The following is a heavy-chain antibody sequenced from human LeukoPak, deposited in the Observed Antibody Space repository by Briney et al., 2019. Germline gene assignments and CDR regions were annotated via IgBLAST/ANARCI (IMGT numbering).Heavy chain of an antibody. Sequence: SETLSLTCTASGGSISSYYWSWIRQPPGKGLEWIGYIYYSGSTNYNPSLKSRVTISVDTSKNQFSLKLSSVTAADTAVYYCARERFGYFDYWGQGTLVTVSS. CDR3: ARERFGYFDY. D-gene: IGHD3-10*01. J-gene: IGHJ4*02. CDR1: GGSISSYY. CDR2: IYYSGST. V-gene: IGHV4-59*01.